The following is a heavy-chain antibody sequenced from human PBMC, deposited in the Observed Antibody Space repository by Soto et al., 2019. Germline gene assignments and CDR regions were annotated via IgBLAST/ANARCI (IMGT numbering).Heavy chain of an antibody. CDR1: GFIFSSYT. CDR3: ARAPSGSYPEFDY. V-gene: IGHV3-30-3*01. D-gene: IGHD1-26*01. CDR2: ITYDGSNQ. Sequence: LSLSCAASGFIFSSYTMHWVRQAPGKGLEWVGVITYDGSNQYYADSVKGRFTISRDNSRNMLFLQMNSLRPDDTAVYYCARAPSGSYPEFDYWGQGTLVTVSS. J-gene: IGHJ4*02.